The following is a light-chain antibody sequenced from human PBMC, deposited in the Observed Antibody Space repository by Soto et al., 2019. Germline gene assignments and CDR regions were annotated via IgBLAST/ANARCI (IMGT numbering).Light chain of an antibody. CDR1: QSVSSSY. V-gene: IGKV3-15*01. CDR3: QQYNNWPLYT. J-gene: IGKJ2*01. CDR2: GAY. Sequence: EIVLTQSPGTLSLSPGERATLSCRASQSVSSSYLAWYQQKPGQAPRLLIYGAYTRATGIPARFSGSGSGTEFTLTISSLQSEDFAVYYCQQYNNWPLYTFGQGTKVDI.